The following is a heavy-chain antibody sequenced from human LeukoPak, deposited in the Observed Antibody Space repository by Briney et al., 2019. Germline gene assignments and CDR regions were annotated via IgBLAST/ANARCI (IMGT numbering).Heavy chain of an antibody. CDR1: GFTFSSYS. V-gene: IGHV3-48*04. Sequence: PGGSLRLSCAASGFTFSSYSMNWVRQAPGKGLEWVSYISSSSSTIYYADSVKGRFTISRDNAKNSLYLQMNSLRAEDTAVYYCARAGESEYSSSGVYMDVWGKGTTVTVSS. D-gene: IGHD6-6*01. J-gene: IGHJ6*03. CDR2: ISSSSSTI. CDR3: ARAGESEYSSSGVYMDV.